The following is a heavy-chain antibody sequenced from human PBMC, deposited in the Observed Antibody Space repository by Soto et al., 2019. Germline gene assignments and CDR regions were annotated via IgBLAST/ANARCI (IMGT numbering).Heavy chain of an antibody. CDR2: ISAYNGNA. Sequence: QVQLVQSGAEVKKPVASVKVSCKASGYIFPSYGINWVRQAPGQGLEWMGWISAYNGNANYAQKFQGRVPMTTDTSTRTAYMELRSLRSDDTAVYYCARGVDYYYGMDVWGQGTTVTVSS. CDR1: GYIFPSYG. D-gene: IGHD2-15*01. V-gene: IGHV1-18*01. CDR3: ARGVDYYYGMDV. J-gene: IGHJ6*02.